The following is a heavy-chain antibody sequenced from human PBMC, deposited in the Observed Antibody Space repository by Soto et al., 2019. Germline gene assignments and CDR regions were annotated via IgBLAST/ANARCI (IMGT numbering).Heavy chain of an antibody. V-gene: IGHV4-4*02. CDR1: SGSISSSNW. J-gene: IGHJ6*03. CDR3: ARVAIMVQLERGYYYYYMDV. CDR2: IYHSGST. D-gene: IGHD2-8*01. Sequence: SETLSLTCAVSSGSISSSNWWSWVRQPPGKGLEWIGEIYHSGSTNYNPSLKSRVTISVDKSKNQFSLKLSSVTAADTAVYYRARVAIMVQLERGYYYYYMDVWGKGTTVTVSS.